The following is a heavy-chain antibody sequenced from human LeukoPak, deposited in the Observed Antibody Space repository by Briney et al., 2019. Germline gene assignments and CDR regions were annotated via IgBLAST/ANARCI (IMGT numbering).Heavy chain of an antibody. CDR2: IIPILGIA. CDR3: ARDQTAAGTIDY. D-gene: IGHD6-13*01. Sequence: SVKVSCKASGGTFSSYAISWVRQAPGQGLEWMGRIIPILGIANYAQKFQGRVTITADKSTSTAYMELSSLRSEDTAVYYCARDQTAAGTIDYWGQGTLVTVSS. V-gene: IGHV1-69*04. J-gene: IGHJ4*02. CDR1: GGTFSSYA.